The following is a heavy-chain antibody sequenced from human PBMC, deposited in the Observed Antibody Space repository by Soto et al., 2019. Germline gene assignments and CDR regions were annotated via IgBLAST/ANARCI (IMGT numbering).Heavy chain of an antibody. CDR2: VYYSGGA. J-gene: IGHJ6*02. D-gene: IGHD2-21*02. CDR1: GGSISGYY. CDR3: ARDGDGRMTTNPYYYYGMDV. Sequence: PSETLSLTCTVSGGSISGYYWSWIRQPPGKGLEWIGNVYYSGGAKYNPSVKRRVSISVDTSKNKFSLNLSSVTAADRAVYYCARDGDGRMTTNPYYYYGMDVWGPGITVTVSS. V-gene: IGHV4-59*01.